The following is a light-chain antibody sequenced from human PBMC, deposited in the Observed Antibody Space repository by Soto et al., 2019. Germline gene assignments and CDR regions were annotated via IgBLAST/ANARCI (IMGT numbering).Light chain of an antibody. J-gene: IGLJ1*01. CDR1: STECFSYNR. Sequence: QSAPAQPPSLSGAPGQSITISSTGTSTECFSYNRVSWYQQPPGTAPKLIIYEPSTWPPARPGRFSGSKSGNTASLTISGLQAADAADYFCSLYTGENTSVFGTGTKVTV. CDR2: EPS. V-gene: IGLV2-18*01. CDR3: SLYTGENTSV.